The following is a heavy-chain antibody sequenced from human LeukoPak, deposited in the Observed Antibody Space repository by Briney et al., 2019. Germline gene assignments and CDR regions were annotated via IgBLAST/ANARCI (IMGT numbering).Heavy chain of an antibody. CDR1: GYSFTSYY. J-gene: IGHJ4*02. D-gene: IGHD3-22*01. Sequence: GASVRVSCKASGYSFTSYYMHWVRQAPGQGLEWMGIINPSGGSTSYAQKFQGRVTMTRDTSTSTVYMELSSLRSEDTAVYYCARVGYDSSGYYYFDYWGQGTLVTVSS. V-gene: IGHV1-46*01. CDR3: ARVGYDSSGYYYFDY. CDR2: INPSGGST.